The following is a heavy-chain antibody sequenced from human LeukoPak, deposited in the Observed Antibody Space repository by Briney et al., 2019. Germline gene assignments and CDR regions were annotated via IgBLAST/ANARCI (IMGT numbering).Heavy chain of an antibody. Sequence: PGPTLVTPLQPLTPTFTLTGFALSSSRVGGGWIRQSPGKALEWLAIPYSRDEKRYSPSLKNRLTITRDTSKNQVVLTMTNRDPVDTAIHYCARRPEYWYNYVAPWGQGVLVT. V-gene: IGHV2-5*01. CDR1: GFALSSSRVG. J-gene: IGHJ5*02. D-gene: IGHD1-1*01. CDR3: ARRPEYWYNYVAP. CDR2: PYSRDEK.